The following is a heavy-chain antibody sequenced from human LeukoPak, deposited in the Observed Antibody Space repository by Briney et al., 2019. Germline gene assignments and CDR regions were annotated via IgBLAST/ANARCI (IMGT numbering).Heavy chain of an antibody. CDR2: ISGSGGST. J-gene: IGHJ4*02. V-gene: IGHV3-23*01. CDR3: AKGGRITMVRGVLYYFDY. D-gene: IGHD3-10*01. Sequence: GGSLRLSCAASGFTFSSYGMSWVRQAPGKGLEWVSAISGSGGSTYYADSVKGRFTISRDNSKNTLYLQMNSLRAEDTAVYYCAKGGRITMVRGVLYYFDYWGQGTLVTVSS. CDR1: GFTFSSYG.